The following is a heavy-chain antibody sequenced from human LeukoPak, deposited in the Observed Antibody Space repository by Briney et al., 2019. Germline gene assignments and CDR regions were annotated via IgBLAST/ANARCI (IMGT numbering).Heavy chain of an antibody. CDR1: GGSISSYY. CDR2: IYYSGST. Sequence: PSETLSLTCTVSGGSISSYYWSWVRQPPGKGLEWIGYIYYSGSTNYNPSLKSRVTISVDTSKNQFSLILSSVTAADTAVYYCARLPGYYDSSGYYFDYWGQGTLVTVSS. CDR3: ARLPGYYDSSGYYFDY. D-gene: IGHD3-22*01. J-gene: IGHJ4*02. V-gene: IGHV4-59*08.